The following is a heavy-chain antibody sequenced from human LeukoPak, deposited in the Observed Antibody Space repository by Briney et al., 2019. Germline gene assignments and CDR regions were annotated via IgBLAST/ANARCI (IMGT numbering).Heavy chain of an antibody. Sequence: ASVKVSCKASGYTFTSYGISWVRQAPGQGLEWMGWISAYNGNTNYAQKLQGRVTMTTDTSTSTAYMELRSLRSDDTAVYYCARSPPHFWYYYYMDVWGKGTTVTVSS. CDR1: GYTFTSYG. J-gene: IGHJ6*03. CDR3: ARSPPHFWYYYYMDV. V-gene: IGHV1-18*01. D-gene: IGHD3-3*01. CDR2: ISAYNGNT.